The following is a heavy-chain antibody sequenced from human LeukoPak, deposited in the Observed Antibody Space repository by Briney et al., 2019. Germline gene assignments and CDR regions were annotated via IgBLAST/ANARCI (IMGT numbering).Heavy chain of an antibody. CDR1: GFTFSSYA. Sequence: GGSLRLSCAASGFTFSSYAMSWVRQAPGKGLEWVSSISSSSSYIYYADSVKGRFTISRDNAKNSLYLQMNSLRAEDTAVYYCARHIVVVPAASDYWGQGTLVTVSS. CDR2: ISSSSSYI. D-gene: IGHD2-2*01. J-gene: IGHJ4*02. CDR3: ARHIVVVPAASDY. V-gene: IGHV3-21*01.